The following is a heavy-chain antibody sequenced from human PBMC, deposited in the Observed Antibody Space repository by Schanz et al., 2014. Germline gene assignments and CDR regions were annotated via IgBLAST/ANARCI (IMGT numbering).Heavy chain of an antibody. CDR1: GFTVSNNL. D-gene: IGHD2-15*01. Sequence: VQLVESGGGLVQPGGSLRLSCAASGFTVSNNLMRWVRQAPGKGLEWVSIIYSGGSTFYADSVKGRFTISRDNSKNTVYLQMNSLRAEDTAVYYCARDPGGTKTHGLWGQGTLVTVSS. CDR3: ARDPGGTKTHGL. V-gene: IGHV3-66*01. J-gene: IGHJ4*02. CDR2: IYSGGST.